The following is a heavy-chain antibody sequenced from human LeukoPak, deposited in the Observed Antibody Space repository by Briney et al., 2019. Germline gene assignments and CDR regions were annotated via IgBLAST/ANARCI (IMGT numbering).Heavy chain of an antibody. CDR1: GFAFSSYA. D-gene: IGHD2-2*02. Sequence: GGSLRLSCTASGFAFSSYAMAWVRQAPGKGLEWLSYISSSSKINYADSVKGRFTISRDNAKNSLYLQMNSLRAEDTAVYYCAREPGSIVVVPAAIEYDYWGQGTLVTVSS. J-gene: IGHJ4*02. CDR3: AREPGSIVVVPAAIEYDY. V-gene: IGHV3-48*01. CDR2: ISSSSKI.